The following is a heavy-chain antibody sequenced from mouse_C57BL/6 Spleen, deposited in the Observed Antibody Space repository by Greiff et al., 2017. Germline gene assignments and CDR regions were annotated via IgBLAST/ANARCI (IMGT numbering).Heavy chain of an antibody. Sequence: EVKLVESGGGLVQPGASLRLSCAASGFTFTDYYMSWVRQPPGKAPEWLALIRNKANGYTTEYTESVKGRFTISSDNSQDIIYLQMNTLRAEDRATYYCVKAGLTGTLGYYFDYWGQGTTLTVSS. CDR2: IRNKANGYTT. J-gene: IGHJ2*01. CDR1: GFTFTDYY. CDR3: VKAGLTGTLGYYFDY. V-gene: IGHV7-4*01. D-gene: IGHD4-1*01.